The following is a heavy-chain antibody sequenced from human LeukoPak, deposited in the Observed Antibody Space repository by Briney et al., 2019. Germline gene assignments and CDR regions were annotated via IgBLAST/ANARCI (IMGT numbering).Heavy chain of an antibody. J-gene: IGHJ5*02. D-gene: IGHD6-6*01. CDR1: GGSISSYY. V-gene: IGHV4-59*12. Sequence: SETLSLTCTVSGGSISSYYWSWIRQPPGKGLEWIGYIYYSGSTNYKPSLKSRVTISVDTSKNQFSLKLSSVTAADTAVYYCARPRRLSIAARSAFDPWGQGTLVTVSS. CDR2: IYYSGST. CDR3: ARPRRLSIAARSAFDP.